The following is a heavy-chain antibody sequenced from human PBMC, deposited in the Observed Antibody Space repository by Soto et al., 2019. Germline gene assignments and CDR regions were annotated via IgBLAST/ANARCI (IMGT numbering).Heavy chain of an antibody. CDR1: GFSLSNSVVG. V-gene: IGHV2-5*02. D-gene: IGHD4-17*01. CDR2: IYGDNDK. CDR3: AHCTLHDYGDYDPGTSHVFDS. J-gene: IGHJ4*02. Sequence: QITLKESGPSPVKPTQTLTVTCTFSGFSLSNSVVGVAWIRQPPGKALEWLALIYGDNDKRYSPSLKTRLTITKDTSKNPVVLTMANMDPVVTATYYCAHCTLHDYGDYDPGTSHVFDSWGQGTLVTVSS.